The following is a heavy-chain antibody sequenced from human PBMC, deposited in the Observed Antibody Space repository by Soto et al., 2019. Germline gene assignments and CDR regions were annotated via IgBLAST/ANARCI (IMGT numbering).Heavy chain of an antibody. CDR2: IYYSGNT. V-gene: IGHV4-30-4*08. CDR3: ARDSLGNWFDP. CDR1: GDFIRNGDYY. Sequence: SETLSLTCTVTGDFIRNGDYYLTWVRQSPGKGLEWIGYIYYSGNTYYNPSLKSRVAMSIDTSKNQFSLRLTSVTAADTAVYYCARDSLGNWFDPWGKGIQVTFSS. J-gene: IGHJ5*02. D-gene: IGHD3-16*01.